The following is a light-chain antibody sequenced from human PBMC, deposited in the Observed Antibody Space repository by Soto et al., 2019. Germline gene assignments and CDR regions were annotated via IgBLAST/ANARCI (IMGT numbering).Light chain of an antibody. CDR2: GAS. CDR1: QTVASN. V-gene: IGKV3-15*01. CDR3: RRYHNWPPQYT. J-gene: IGKJ2*01. Sequence: EIVMTQSPASLSVSPGEGATLSCRASQTVASNLAWYQQKPGQAPRLLIHGASTRATGVPASVSGSGSGTDFTLTISSLQSEDFGVYYCRRYHNWPPQYTFCQGTKLQIK.